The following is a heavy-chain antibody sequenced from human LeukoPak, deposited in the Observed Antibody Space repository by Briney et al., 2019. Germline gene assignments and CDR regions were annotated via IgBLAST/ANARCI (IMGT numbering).Heavy chain of an antibody. CDR3: TRGVLLQDRGAFDI. D-gene: IGHD3-22*01. J-gene: IGHJ3*02. V-gene: IGHV1-2*02. Sequence: ASVKVSCKASGYTFTGYYMHWVRLAPGQGPEWMGWIIPHSGGTNFAQKFQGRLTMTRDTSISTVYMELSSLNSDDTAVYYCTRGVLLQDRGAFDIWGQGTMVTVSS. CDR2: IIPHSGGT. CDR1: GYTFTGYY.